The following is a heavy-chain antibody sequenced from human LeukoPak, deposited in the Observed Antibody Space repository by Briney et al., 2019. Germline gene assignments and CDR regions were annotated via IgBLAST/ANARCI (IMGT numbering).Heavy chain of an antibody. Sequence: GRSLRLSCAASGLTFDDYAMHWVRQAPGKGLEWVSGISWNSGSIGYADSVKGRFTIPRDNAKNSLYLQMNSLRAEDTALYYCAKDSDYYYYYGMDVWGQGTTVTVSS. CDR2: ISWNSGSI. CDR1: GLTFDDYA. CDR3: AKDSDYYYYYGMDV. J-gene: IGHJ6*02. V-gene: IGHV3-9*01.